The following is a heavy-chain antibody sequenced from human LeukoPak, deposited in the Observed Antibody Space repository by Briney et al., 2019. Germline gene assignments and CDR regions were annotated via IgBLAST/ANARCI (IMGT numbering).Heavy chain of an antibody. V-gene: IGHV1-3*01. J-gene: IGHJ2*01. D-gene: IGHD3-22*01. Sequence: ASVKVSCKASGYTFTSYAMHWVRQAPGQRLEWMGWINAGNGNTKYSQKFQGRVTITRDTSASTAYMELSSLRSEDTAVYYCATNSLKNYYDSSGYYPDWYFDLWGRGTLVTVSS. CDR2: INAGNGNT. CDR1: GYTFTSYA. CDR3: ATNSLKNYYDSSGYYPDWYFDL.